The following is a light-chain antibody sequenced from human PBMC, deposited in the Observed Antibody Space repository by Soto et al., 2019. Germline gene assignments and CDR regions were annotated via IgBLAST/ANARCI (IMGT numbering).Light chain of an antibody. Sequence: DIQMTQSPSSLSASVGDRVTITCRASQSISSYLNCYQQKPWKAPKLLIYAASSLQSGVPSRFSGSGSGTDFTLTISSLQPEDFATYSCQQSSSTPITFGQGTRLEIK. CDR2: AAS. V-gene: IGKV1-39*01. CDR1: QSISSY. CDR3: QQSSSTPIT. J-gene: IGKJ5*01.